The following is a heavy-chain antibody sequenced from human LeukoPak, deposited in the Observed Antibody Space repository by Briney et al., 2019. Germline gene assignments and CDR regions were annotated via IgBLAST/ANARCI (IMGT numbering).Heavy chain of an antibody. D-gene: IGHD2-8*01. V-gene: IGHV3-74*01. J-gene: IGHJ6*03. CDR3: ARATSGFPNGICAGVGYYYYMDV. Sequence: GGPLRLPCTASGFTFSRHWMHGLRRCPGKGRVWVSCFNREGRSTNYADSVKSRFTISRDNAKNTLYLQMNSLRAEDSAVYYCARATSGFPNGICAGVGYYYYMDVWGKGTTVTVSS. CDR2: FNREGRST. CDR1: GFTFSRHW.